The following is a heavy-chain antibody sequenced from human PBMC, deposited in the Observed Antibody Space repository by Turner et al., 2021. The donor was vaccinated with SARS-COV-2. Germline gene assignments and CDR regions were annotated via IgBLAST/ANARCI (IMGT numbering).Heavy chain of an antibody. CDR3: ARRMDTAMDYYGMDV. Sequence: QLQLPESGPGLVNPSETLSLTCTVSGGSISSSTYYWGWIRQPPGKGLEWIGNIYDSGITYYNPSLKSRVTISVDTSKNQFSLKMSSVTAADTAVYYCARRMDTAMDYYGMDVWGQGTTVTVSS. CDR1: GGSISSSTYY. V-gene: IGHV4-39*01. J-gene: IGHJ6*02. CDR2: IYDSGIT. D-gene: IGHD5-18*01.